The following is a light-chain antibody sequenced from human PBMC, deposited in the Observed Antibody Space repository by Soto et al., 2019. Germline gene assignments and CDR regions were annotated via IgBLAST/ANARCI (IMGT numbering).Light chain of an antibody. CDR3: QQSDSTPIS. J-gene: IGKJ5*01. Sequence: QMSQSPSTLSASVGDRVTITCRASQSISTYLNWYQKKPGKAPKLLIYTASSLQRGVPSRFSGSGSGTDFTLTISSLQPEDFATYFCQQSDSTPISFGQGTRLEIK. CDR1: QSISTY. CDR2: TAS. V-gene: IGKV1-39*01.